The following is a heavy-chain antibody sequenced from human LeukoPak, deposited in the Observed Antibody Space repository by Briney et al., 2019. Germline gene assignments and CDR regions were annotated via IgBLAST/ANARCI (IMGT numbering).Heavy chain of an antibody. V-gene: IGHV3-49*04. D-gene: IGHD6-19*01. CDR1: GFTFGDYA. J-gene: IGHJ4*02. CDR2: IRSQAYDGTT. CDR3: TRIEPLPSSRMEVAADY. Sequence: GGSLRLSCRVSGFTFGDYAMAWVRQAPGKGLEWVGSIRSQAYDGTTEYAASVKGRFTISRDDSRSIAYLQVNSLKTEDTGVYYCTRIEPLPSSRMEVAADYWGQGTLVTVSS.